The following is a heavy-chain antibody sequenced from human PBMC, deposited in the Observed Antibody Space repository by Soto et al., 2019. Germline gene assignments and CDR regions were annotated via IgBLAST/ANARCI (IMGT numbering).Heavy chain of an antibody. D-gene: IGHD6-19*01. Sequence: GGSLRLCCAASGFTFSSYGMHWVRQAPGKGLEWVAVISYDGSNKYYADSVKGRFTISRDNSKNTLYLQMNSLRAEDTAVYYCAKDPSSGWYGYFDYWGQGTLVTVSS. CDR2: ISYDGSNK. J-gene: IGHJ4*02. CDR3: AKDPSSGWYGYFDY. V-gene: IGHV3-30*18. CDR1: GFTFSSYG.